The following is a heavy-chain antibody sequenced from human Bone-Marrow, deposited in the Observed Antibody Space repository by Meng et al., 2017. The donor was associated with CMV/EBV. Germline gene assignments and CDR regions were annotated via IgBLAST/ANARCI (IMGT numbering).Heavy chain of an antibody. J-gene: IGHJ4*02. Sequence: GESLKISCAASGFTFSSYAMHWVRQAPGKGLEWVSVIYSGGSTYYADSVKGRFTISRDNSKNTLYLQMNSLRAEDTAVYYCARDLGHSGYDYWGQGTLVTVSS. V-gene: IGHV3-66*02. D-gene: IGHD5-12*01. CDR1: GFTFSSYA. CDR2: IYSGGST. CDR3: ARDLGHSGYDY.